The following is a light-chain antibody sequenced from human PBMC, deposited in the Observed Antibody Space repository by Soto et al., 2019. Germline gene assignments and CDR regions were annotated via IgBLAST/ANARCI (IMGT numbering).Light chain of an antibody. CDR2: DVT. J-gene: IGLJ3*02. CDR1: SSDVGRYDY. CDR3: SSFTTSYTPV. Sequence: QSALTQPAAVSGSPGQSITISCTGTSSDVGRYDYVSWYQHHPGAAPKLLIYDVTNRPSGVSTRFSGSKSGNTASLTISGLQADDEADYYCSSFTTSYTPVFGGGTKVTVL. V-gene: IGLV2-14*03.